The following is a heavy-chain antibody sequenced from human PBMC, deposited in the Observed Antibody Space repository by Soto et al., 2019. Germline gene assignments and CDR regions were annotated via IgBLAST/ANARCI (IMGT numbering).Heavy chain of an antibody. V-gene: IGHV1-46*01. CDR2: INPSGGST. CDR3: ARGFLHLMVTTETMDV. Sequence: ASVKVSCKASGYTFTSYYMHWVRQAPGQGLEWMGIINPSGGSTSYAQKFQGRVTMTRDTSTSTVYMELSSLRSEDTAVYYCARGFLHLMVTTETMDVWGQGTTVTVSS. D-gene: IGHD2-21*02. J-gene: IGHJ6*02. CDR1: GYTFTSYY.